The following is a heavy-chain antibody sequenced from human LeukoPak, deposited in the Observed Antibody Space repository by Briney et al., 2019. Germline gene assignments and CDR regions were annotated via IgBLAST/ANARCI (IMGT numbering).Heavy chain of an antibody. V-gene: IGHV4-34*01. J-gene: IGHJ3*01. Sequence: SETLSLTCAVSEMAFSAYYWNWIRQSPGKGLEWIGEINYGGSTKYTPSLEGRGTILIDTSKNQFSLKLTSVTAADTAVYYCARGFPPGSGSRGSHAFDVWGQGTMVTVSS. CDR3: ARGFPPGSGSRGSHAFDV. D-gene: IGHD6-19*01. CDR1: EMAFSAYY. CDR2: INYGGST.